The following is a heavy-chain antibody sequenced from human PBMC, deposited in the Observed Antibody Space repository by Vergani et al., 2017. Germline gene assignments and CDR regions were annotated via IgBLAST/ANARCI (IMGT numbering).Heavy chain of an antibody. J-gene: IGHJ6*02. V-gene: IGHV4-39*07. CDR3: AREGRRGYCSSTSCYHYYYGMDV. D-gene: IGHD2-2*01. Sequence: QLQLQESDPGLVKPSETLSLTCTVSGGSIRSTFYYWGWIRQPPGKGLEWIGTIYYSGSTYYNPSLKSRVTISVDTSKNQFSLKLSSVTAADTAVYYCAREGRRGYCSSTSCYHYYYGMDVWGQGTTVTVSS. CDR1: GGSIRSTFYY. CDR2: IYYSGST.